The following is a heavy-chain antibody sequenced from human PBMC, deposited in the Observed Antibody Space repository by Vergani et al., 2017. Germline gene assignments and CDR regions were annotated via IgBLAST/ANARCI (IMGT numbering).Heavy chain of an antibody. D-gene: IGHD3-22*01. CDR1: GFTFSSYG. CDR2: IWYDGSNK. J-gene: IGHJ3*02. CDR3: ARGVDSNYYDSSGYYYGAFDI. Sequence: QLVESGGGVVQPGRSLRLSCAASGFTFSSYGMHWVRQAPGKGLEWVAVIWYDGSNKYYADSVKGRFTISRDNSKNTLYLQMNSLRAEDTAVYYCARGVDSNYYDSSGYYYGAFDIWGQGTMVTVSS. V-gene: IGHV3-33*01.